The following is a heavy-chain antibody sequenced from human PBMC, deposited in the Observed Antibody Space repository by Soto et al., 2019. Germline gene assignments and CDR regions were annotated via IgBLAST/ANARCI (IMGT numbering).Heavy chain of an antibody. Sequence: QVQLVESGGRVVQPGRSLRLSCAASGFTFSSYPMHWVRQAPGKGPEWVAVISVNGNNIHYGDSVKGRFTISRDNSKNTLYLQMSSLRVEDTAVYYCARSHSSSWHWFDPWGQGTLVTVSS. J-gene: IGHJ5*02. CDR2: ISVNGNNI. D-gene: IGHD6-13*01. V-gene: IGHV3-30-3*01. CDR1: GFTFSSYP. CDR3: ARSHSSSWHWFDP.